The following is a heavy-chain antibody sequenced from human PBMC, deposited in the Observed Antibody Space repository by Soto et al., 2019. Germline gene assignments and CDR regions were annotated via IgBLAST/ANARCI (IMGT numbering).Heavy chain of an antibody. CDR1: GFTFSSYA. J-gene: IGHJ5*02. CDR2: ISYDGSNK. CDR3: ARDAEADSSGYPNWFDP. D-gene: IGHD3-22*01. Sequence: GGSLRLSCAASGFTFSSYAMHWVRQAPGKGLERVAVISYDGSNKYYADSVKGRFTISRDNSKNTLYLQMNSLRAEDTAVYYCARDAEADSSGYPNWFDPWGQGTLVTVSS. V-gene: IGHV3-30-3*01.